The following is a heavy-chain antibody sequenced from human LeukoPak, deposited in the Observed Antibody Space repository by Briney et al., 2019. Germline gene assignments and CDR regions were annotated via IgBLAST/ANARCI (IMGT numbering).Heavy chain of an antibody. D-gene: IGHD4-17*01. V-gene: IGHV3-33*01. Sequence: GGSLRLSCAASGFTFSSYGMHWVRQAPGKGLEWVAVIWYDGSNKYYADSVKGRFTIPRDNSKNTLYLQMDSLRAEDTAVYYCARGEGTVTTSDYWGQGTLVTVSS. CDR2: IWYDGSNK. CDR1: GFTFSSYG. CDR3: ARGEGTVTTSDY. J-gene: IGHJ4*02.